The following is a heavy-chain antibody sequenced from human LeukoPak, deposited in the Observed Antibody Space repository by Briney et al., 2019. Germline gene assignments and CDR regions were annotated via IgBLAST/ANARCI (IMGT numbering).Heavy chain of an antibody. CDR3: ARAKWSGYPFDY. CDR1: GFTFSSYS. D-gene: IGHD3-3*01. Sequence: GGSLRLSCAASGFTFSSYSMNWVRQAPGKGLEWVSSISSSSSYIYYADSVKGRFTISRDNAKNSLYLQMNSLRAEDTAVYYCARAKWSGYPFDYWGQGTLVTVSS. J-gene: IGHJ4*02. V-gene: IGHV3-21*01. CDR2: ISSSSSYI.